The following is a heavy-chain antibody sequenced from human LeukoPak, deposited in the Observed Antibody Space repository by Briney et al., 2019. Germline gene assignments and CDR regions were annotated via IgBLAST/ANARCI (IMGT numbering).Heavy chain of an antibody. V-gene: IGHV4-31*03. CDR1: GGSISSGGYY. CDR3: ARVGGSHRFDYYYYMDV. J-gene: IGHJ6*03. Sequence: PSQTLSLTCTVSGGSISSGGYYWSWIRQHPGKGLEWIGYIYYSGSAYYTPSLKSRVTISVDTSKNQFSLKLSSVTAADTAVYYCARVGGSHRFDYYYYMDVWGKGTTVTLSS. CDR2: IYYSGSA. D-gene: IGHD6-13*01.